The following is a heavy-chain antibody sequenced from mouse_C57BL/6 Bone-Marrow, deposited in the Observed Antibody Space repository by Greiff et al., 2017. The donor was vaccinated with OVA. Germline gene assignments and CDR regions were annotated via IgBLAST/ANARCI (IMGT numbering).Heavy chain of an antibody. V-gene: IGHV1-85*01. D-gene: IGHD1-1*01. CDR1: GYTFTSYD. Sequence: QVQLKQSGPELVKPGASVKLSCKASGYTFTSYDINWVKQRPGQGLEWIGWIYPRDGSTKYNEKFKGKATLTVDTSSSTAYMELHSLTSEDSAVYFCARPSYYYGSSYDYFDYWGQGTTLTVSS. J-gene: IGHJ2*01. CDR2: IYPRDGST. CDR3: ARPSYYYGSSYDYFDY.